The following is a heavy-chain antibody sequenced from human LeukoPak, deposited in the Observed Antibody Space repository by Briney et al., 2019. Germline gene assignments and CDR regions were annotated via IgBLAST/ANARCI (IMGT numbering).Heavy chain of an antibody. CDR1: GASISDYC. CDR3: ASTLITFGGLMTFYFDS. CDR2: IYSSGST. D-gene: IGHD3-16*01. Sequence: PSETQSLTCTISGASISDYCWSWIRQSPGKGLEWIGYIYSSGSTNYNPSLNSRVTISVDTSKKHFSLKLTSVTAADTAVYYCASTLITFGGLMTFYFDSWGQGTLVTVSS. J-gene: IGHJ4*02. V-gene: IGHV4-59*01.